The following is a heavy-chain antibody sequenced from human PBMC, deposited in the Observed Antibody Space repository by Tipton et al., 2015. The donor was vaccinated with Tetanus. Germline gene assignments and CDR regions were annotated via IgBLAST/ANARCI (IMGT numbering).Heavy chain of an antibody. Sequence: TLSLTCAVYGGSLSRYYWTWIRQPPGKGLEWIGEVDDSGSTNYSPSLRSRLTMSFKMSKNQFSLKLTSVTAADTAVYYCVRGRGLGAYSYGFEYWGQGVLVTVSS. D-gene: IGHD5-12*01. CDR3: VRGRGLGAYSYGFEY. V-gene: IGHV4-34*01. CDR2: VDDSGST. CDR1: GGSLSRYY. J-gene: IGHJ4*02.